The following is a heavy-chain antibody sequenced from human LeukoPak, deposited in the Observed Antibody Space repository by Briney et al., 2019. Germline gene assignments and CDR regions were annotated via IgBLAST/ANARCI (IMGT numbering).Heavy chain of an antibody. CDR3: ARETTKSGYYDSSGYYADAFDI. V-gene: IGHV4-59*12. J-gene: IGHJ3*02. CDR1: GGSITSYC. Sequence: NPSETLSLTCTVSGGSITSYCWAWLRQPPEKGLEWIGYVYYSGYSNYNPSLKSRVSMSVDTSMNQFSLKLSSVTAAGTAVYYCARETTKSGYYDSSGYYADAFDIWGQGTMVTVSS. D-gene: IGHD3-22*01. CDR2: VYYSGYS.